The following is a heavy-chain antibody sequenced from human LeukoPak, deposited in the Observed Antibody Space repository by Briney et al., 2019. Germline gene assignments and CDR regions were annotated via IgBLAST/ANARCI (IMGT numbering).Heavy chain of an antibody. CDR3: ISSSVPMIRNYFDY. D-gene: IGHD3-10*01. CDR2: ISYDGSNK. V-gene: IGHV3-30-3*01. Sequence: PGGSLRLSCAASGFTFSSYAMHWVRQAPGKGLEWVAVISYDGSNKYYADSVKGRFTISRDNSKNTLYLQMNSLRAEDTAVYYCISSSVPMIRNYFDYWGLGTLVTVSS. J-gene: IGHJ4*02. CDR1: GFTFSSYA.